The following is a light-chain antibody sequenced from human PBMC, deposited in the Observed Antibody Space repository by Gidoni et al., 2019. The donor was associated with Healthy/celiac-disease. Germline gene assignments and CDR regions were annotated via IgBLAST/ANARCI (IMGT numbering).Light chain of an antibody. CDR3: QQSYSTPRGFT. CDR2: AAS. Sequence: DIQMTQSPSSLSASVGDRVTITCRASQSISSYLNWYQQKPGKAPKLLIYAASSLQSGVPSRFSGSGSGTDFTLTISSLQPEGFAPYSCQQSYSTPRGFTFGPGTKVDIK. V-gene: IGKV1-39*01. J-gene: IGKJ3*01. CDR1: QSISSY.